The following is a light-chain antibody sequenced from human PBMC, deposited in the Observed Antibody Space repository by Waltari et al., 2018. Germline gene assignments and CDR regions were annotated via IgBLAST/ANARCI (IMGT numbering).Light chain of an antibody. CDR1: QSISNY. CDR2: DAS. J-gene: IGKJ4*01. CDR3: QQRRNWPLT. Sequence: EIGLTQSPATLSFSPGERATLPCRASQSISNYLAWYQQKPGQAPRLLIFDASSRATGIPTRFSGSGSGTDFTLTISSLEPEDFAVYYCQQRRNWPLTFGGGTKVEI. V-gene: IGKV3-11*01.